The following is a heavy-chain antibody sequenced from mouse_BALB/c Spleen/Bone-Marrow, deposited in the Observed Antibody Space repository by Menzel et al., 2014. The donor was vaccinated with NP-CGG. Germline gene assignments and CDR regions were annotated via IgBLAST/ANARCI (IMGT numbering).Heavy chain of an antibody. V-gene: IGHV5-17*02. CDR1: GFTFSSFG. J-gene: IGHJ2*01. Sequence: EVHLVESGGGLVQPGGSRELSCAASGFTFSSFGMHWVRQAPEKGLEWVAYISSGSSTIYYGDTVMGRFTISRDNPKNTLFLQMTSLRSEDTATYYCVRSGSSSGYFDYWGQGTTLTVSS. CDR3: VRSGSSSGYFDY. D-gene: IGHD1-1*01. CDR2: ISSGSSTI.